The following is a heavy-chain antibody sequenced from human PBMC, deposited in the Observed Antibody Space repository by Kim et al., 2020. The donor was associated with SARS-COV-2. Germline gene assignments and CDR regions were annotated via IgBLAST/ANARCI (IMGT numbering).Heavy chain of an antibody. D-gene: IGHD6-13*01. J-gene: IGHJ2*01. V-gene: IGHV5-10-1*01. CDR1: GYSFTSYW. CDR3: ARLHPFGSSSWLPDL. Sequence: GESLKISCKGSGYSFTSYWISWVRQMPGKGLEWMGRIDPSDSYTNYSPSFQGHVTISADKSISTAYLQWSSLKASDTAMYYCARLHPFGSSSWLPDLRGRGTPVTVSS. CDR2: IDPSDSYT.